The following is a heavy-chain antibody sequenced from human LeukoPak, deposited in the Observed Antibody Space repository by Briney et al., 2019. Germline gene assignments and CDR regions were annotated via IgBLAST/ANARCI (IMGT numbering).Heavy chain of an antibody. CDR1: GYTFSDFY. Sequence: ASVKVSCKASGYTFSDFYMHWVRQAPGQGLDWMGRINLQNGVTTYAQKFRGRVTMTRDTSVTTAYMELGGLMSDDTAIYYCARDRVGDGFTNFYFDYWGQGSLVTASS. D-gene: IGHD3-10*01. V-gene: IGHV1-2*06. CDR3: ARDRVGDGFTNFYFDY. CDR2: INLQNGVT. J-gene: IGHJ4*02.